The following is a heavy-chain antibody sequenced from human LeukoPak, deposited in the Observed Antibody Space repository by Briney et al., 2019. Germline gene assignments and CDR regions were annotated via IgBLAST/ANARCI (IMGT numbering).Heavy chain of an antibody. CDR3: AKNSEQQLWYAIDAFDI. CDR1: GFTFSSYA. CDR2: ISYDGSNK. V-gene: IGHV3-30*18. J-gene: IGHJ3*02. D-gene: IGHD5-18*01. Sequence: PGRSLRLSCAASGFTFSSYAMHWVRQAPGKGLEWVAVISYDGSNKYYADSVKGRFTISRDNSKNTLYLQMNSLRAEDTAVYYCAKNSEQQLWYAIDAFDIWGQGTMVTVSS.